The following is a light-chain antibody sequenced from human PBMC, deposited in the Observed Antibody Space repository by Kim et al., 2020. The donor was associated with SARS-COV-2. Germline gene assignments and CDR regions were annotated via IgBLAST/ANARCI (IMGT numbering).Light chain of an antibody. V-gene: IGKV3-20*01. CDR3: QQYGSASWT. Sequence: EIVLTQSPGTLSLSPGERATLSCRASQSVSSSYLAWYQQKPGQAPRLIIYGASSRATGIPDRLSGSGSGTDFTLTISRLEPEDFAVYYCQQYGSASWTLGQGTKL. CDR1: QSVSSSY. J-gene: IGKJ1*01. CDR2: GAS.